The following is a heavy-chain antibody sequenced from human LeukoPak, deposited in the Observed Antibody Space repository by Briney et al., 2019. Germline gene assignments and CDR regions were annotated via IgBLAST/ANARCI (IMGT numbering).Heavy chain of an antibody. Sequence: SETLSLTCTVSGGSISSYYWSWIRQPPGKGLEWIGSIYYSGSTYYNPSLKSRVTISVDTSKNQFSLKLSSVTAADTAVYYCARVVSFVTWYFDLWGRGTLVTVSS. CDR2: IYYSGST. J-gene: IGHJ2*01. D-gene: IGHD2-21*02. CDR1: GGSISSYY. CDR3: ARVVSFVTWYFDL. V-gene: IGHV4-59*12.